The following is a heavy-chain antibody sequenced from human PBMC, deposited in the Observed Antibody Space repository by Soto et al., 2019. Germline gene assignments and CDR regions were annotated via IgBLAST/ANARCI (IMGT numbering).Heavy chain of an antibody. CDR2: MNPNSGHT. V-gene: IGHV1-8*01. CDR3: ARGRSSYGDYINWYFDL. D-gene: IGHD4-17*01. CDR1: GYTFTNYD. Sequence: QVQLVQSGAEVKKPGASVKVSCKASGYTFTNYDINWVRQATGQGLEWVGWMNPNSGHTGFAQKFQGRVTMTRDTSISTAYMELSSLSSEDTVVYYCARGRSSYGDYINWYFDLWGRGTLVTVSS. J-gene: IGHJ2*01.